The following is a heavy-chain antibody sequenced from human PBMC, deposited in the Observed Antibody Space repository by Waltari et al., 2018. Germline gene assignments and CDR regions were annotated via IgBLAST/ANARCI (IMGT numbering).Heavy chain of an antibody. Sequence: QVQLQQWGAGLLKPSETLSLTCAVYGGSFRGYYWSWIRQPPGKGLEWIGEINHSGSTNYNPSLKSRVTISVDTSKNQFSLKLSSVTAADTAVYYCARGLSPPGYSSGWYYFDYWGQGTLVTVSS. D-gene: IGHD6-19*01. CDR3: ARGLSPPGYSSGWYYFDY. J-gene: IGHJ4*02. V-gene: IGHV4-34*01. CDR2: INHSGST. CDR1: GGSFRGYY.